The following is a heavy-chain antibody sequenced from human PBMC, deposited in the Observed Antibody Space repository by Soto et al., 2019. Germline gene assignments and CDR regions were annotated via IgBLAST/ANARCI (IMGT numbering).Heavy chain of an antibody. Sequence: EVQLLESGGAVVQPGGSLRLSCAASGFTFSSHVMSWVRQAPGKGLEWVSSISGSGGSTYYVDSVKGRFTISRDNSKNTLYLQMSGLRAEDTALYYCAKDRGDYGPNYFYYMDVWGKGTTVTVSS. CDR2: ISGSGGST. V-gene: IGHV3-23*01. CDR1: GFTFSSHV. D-gene: IGHD4-17*01. J-gene: IGHJ6*03. CDR3: AKDRGDYGPNYFYYMDV.